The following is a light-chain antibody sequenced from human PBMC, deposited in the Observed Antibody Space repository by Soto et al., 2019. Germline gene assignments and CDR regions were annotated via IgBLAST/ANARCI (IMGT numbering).Light chain of an antibody. CDR2: HAS. Sequence: DIQMTQSPSTLSASVGDRVTITCRASQSISIWLAWYQQKPGKAPKLLIWHASSLETGVPSRFSGSGSGTEFALTISSLQHDDLATYYCQQYNTYWTFGQGTKVEVK. CDR3: QQYNTYWT. V-gene: IGKV1-5*01. J-gene: IGKJ1*01. CDR1: QSISIW.